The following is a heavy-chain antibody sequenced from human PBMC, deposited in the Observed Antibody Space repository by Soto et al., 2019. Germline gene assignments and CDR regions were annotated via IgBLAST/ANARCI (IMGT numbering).Heavy chain of an antibody. CDR2: FEPEDGET. V-gene: IGHV1-24*01. Sequence: ASVKVSCKGAGYTLTELSIHWVRRAPGKGREWMGGFEPEDGETIFAQKFQGRVTMTEDASTDTAYMELSSLRFEDTAVYYCATYNAGAAQYSAHGMDAWCQG. D-gene: IGHD6-6*01. J-gene: IGHJ6*02. CDR3: ATYNAGAAQYSAHGMDA. CDR1: GYTLTELS.